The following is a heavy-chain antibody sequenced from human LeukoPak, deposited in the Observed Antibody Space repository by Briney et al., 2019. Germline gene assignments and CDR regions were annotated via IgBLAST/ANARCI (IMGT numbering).Heavy chain of an antibody. V-gene: IGHV4-34*01. Sequence: SETLSLTCAVNSGSVNSYYWRWIRQPPGKGLEWNGEINDSGSTTYNPSLKSRVTISVDTSKNQFSLKLSSVTAADTAVYYCARGGLSYDSSSWFDYWGQGTLVTVSS. CDR1: SGSVNSYY. CDR2: INDSGST. CDR3: ARGGLSYDSSSWFDY. J-gene: IGHJ4*02. D-gene: IGHD3-22*01.